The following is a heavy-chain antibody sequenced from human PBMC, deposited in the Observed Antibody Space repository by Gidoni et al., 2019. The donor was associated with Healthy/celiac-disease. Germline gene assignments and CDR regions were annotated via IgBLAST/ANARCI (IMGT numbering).Heavy chain of an antibody. CDR3: AREVHCSSTSCSRNYYGMDV. CDR1: GGTFSSYA. V-gene: IGHV1-69*01. J-gene: IGHJ6*02. Sequence: QVQLVQSGAEVKKPASSVKVSCKASGGTFSSYALSWVRQAPGQGLEWMGGIIPIFGTANYAQKCQGRVTITADESTSTAYMELSSLRSEDTAVYYCAREVHCSSTSCSRNYYGMDVWGQGTTVTVSS. D-gene: IGHD2-2*01. CDR2: IIPIFGTA.